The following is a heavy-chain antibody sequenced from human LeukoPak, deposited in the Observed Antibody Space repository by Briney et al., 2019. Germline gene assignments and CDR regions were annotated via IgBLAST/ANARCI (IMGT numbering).Heavy chain of an antibody. CDR2: ISGRGGST. V-gene: IGHV3-23*01. D-gene: IGHD4-23*01. J-gene: IGHJ4*02. CDR3: AGKYGGTLDY. Sequence: PGGSLRLSCAASGFTFSSYAMSWVRQAPGKGREWVSAISGRGGSTYYADSVKGRFTISRDNSKNTLYLQMNSLRAEDTAVYYCAGKYGGTLDYWGQGTLVTVSS. CDR1: GFTFSSYA.